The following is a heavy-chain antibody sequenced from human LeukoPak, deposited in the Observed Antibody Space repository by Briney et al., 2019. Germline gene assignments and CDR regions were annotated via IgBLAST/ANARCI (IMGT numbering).Heavy chain of an antibody. J-gene: IGHJ4*02. CDR1: GYSFASYW. CDR3: ARQWGDCSSTSCYSAY. CDR2: IYPGDSDT. V-gene: IGHV5-51*01. D-gene: IGHD2-2*01. Sequence: GESLKISCKGSGYSFASYWIAWVRQMPGKGLEWMGIIYPGDSDTRYSPSFQGQVTISADKSISTAYLQWSSMKASDTAIYYCARQWGDCSSTSCYSAYWGQGTLVTVSS.